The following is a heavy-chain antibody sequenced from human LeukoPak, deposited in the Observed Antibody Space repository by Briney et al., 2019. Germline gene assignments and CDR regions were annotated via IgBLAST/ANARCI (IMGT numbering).Heavy chain of an antibody. D-gene: IGHD3-22*01. CDR1: GFTFSSYG. J-gene: IGHJ4*02. CDR3: AKEADDSSGFIDY. V-gene: IGHV3-30*02. Sequence: GGSLRLSCAASGFTFSSYGMHWVRQAPGKGLEWVAFIRYDGSNKYYADSVKGRFTISRDNSKNTLYLQMNSLRAEDTAVYYCAKEADDSSGFIDYWGQGTLVTVSS. CDR2: IRYDGSNK.